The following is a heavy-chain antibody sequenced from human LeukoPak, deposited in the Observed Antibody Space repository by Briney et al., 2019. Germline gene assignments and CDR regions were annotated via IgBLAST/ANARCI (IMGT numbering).Heavy chain of an antibody. CDR2: INPSGGST. V-gene: IGHV1-46*01. CDR3: ARGGTVYGSGSYYSHDY. J-gene: IGHJ4*02. CDR1: GYTFTSYY. D-gene: IGHD3-10*01. Sequence: ASVKVSCKASGYTFTSYYMHWVRQAPGQGLAWMGIINPSGGSTSYAQKFQGRVTMTRDTSTSTVYMELSSLRSEDTAVYYCARGGTVYGSGSYYSHDYWGQGTLVTVSS.